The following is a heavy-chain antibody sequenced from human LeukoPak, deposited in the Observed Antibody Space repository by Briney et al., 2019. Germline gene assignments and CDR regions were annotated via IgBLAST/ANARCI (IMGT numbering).Heavy chain of an antibody. D-gene: IGHD1-26*01. CDR1: GGSIKNYY. J-gene: IGHJ4*02. CDR2: ISYSGST. V-gene: IGHV4-59*08. Sequence: PSETLPLTCTVSGGSIKNYYWSWIRQPPGKGLEWIGYISYSGSTNYNPSLKSRVSISVDTSKNQFSLKLGSVTAADTAVYYCARQPYMLGAYYFDSWGQGALVTVSS. CDR3: ARQPYMLGAYYFDS.